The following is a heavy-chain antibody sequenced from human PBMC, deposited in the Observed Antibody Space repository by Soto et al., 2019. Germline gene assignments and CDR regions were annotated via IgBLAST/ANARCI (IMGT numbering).Heavy chain of an antibody. D-gene: IGHD3-10*01. Sequence: WGSLRLSCTASGLTLRNYAMGGFRHAPVKWREWVSTLIGGHYGTAYSYSVKGRFTVSRDNSKNCLYLQMNSLGVEDTAMYFCAKGKSTGDIDWFDPWGQGSLVTVSS. CDR2: LIGGHYGT. V-gene: IGHV3-23*01. CDR1: GLTLRNYA. CDR3: AKGKSTGDIDWFDP. J-gene: IGHJ5*02.